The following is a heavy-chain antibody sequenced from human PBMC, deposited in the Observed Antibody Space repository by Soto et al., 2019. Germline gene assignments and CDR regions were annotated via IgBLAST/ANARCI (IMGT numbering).Heavy chain of an antibody. Sequence: QVQLVQSGAEVRKPGSSVMVSCKVSGGTFRTHGSSWVRQAPGQGLEWIGGNIPIFDIVDYAQKFQGRVTITADESTNTAHMEMSGLTSEDTAVYFCAREGGSMTVNNMRHALDVWGQGTTVTVSS. J-gene: IGHJ6*02. V-gene: IGHV1-69*01. D-gene: IGHD2-2*01. CDR1: GGTFRTHG. CDR3: AREGGSMTVNNMRHALDV. CDR2: NIPIFDIV.